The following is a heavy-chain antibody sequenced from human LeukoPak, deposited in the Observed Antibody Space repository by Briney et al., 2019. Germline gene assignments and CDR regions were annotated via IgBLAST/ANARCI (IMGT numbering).Heavy chain of an antibody. J-gene: IGHJ4*02. V-gene: IGHV4-34*01. CDR1: GGSFSGYY. CDR3: ARSYNRVVLLYY. Sequence: SETLSLTCAVYGGSFSGYYWTWIRQPPRKGLEWIGEINHSGSSNYNPSLKSRVTISVDTSKNQFSLKLTSVTAADTAGYYCARSYNRVVLLYYWGQGTLVTVSS. D-gene: IGHD3-10*01. CDR2: INHSGSS.